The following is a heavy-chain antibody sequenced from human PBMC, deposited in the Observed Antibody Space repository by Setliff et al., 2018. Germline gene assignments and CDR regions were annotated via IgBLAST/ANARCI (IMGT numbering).Heavy chain of an antibody. CDR3: AKDLRRDGKWDIDY. D-gene: IGHD1-26*01. CDR2: INWNGGST. V-gene: IGHV3-20*04. CDR1: GFSFSSYW. J-gene: IGHJ4*02. Sequence: ASETLSLSCAASGFSFSSYWMHWVRQGPGKGLEWVSGINWNGGSTGYAGSVKGRFTISRDNAKNSLYLQMNSLTAEDTAVYYCAKDLRRDGKWDIDYWGQGTLVTVSS.